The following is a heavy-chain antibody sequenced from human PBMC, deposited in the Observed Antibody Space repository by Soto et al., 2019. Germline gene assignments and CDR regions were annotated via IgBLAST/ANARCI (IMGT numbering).Heavy chain of an antibody. D-gene: IGHD2-15*01. V-gene: IGHV1-8*01. J-gene: IGHJ6*03. CDR1: GYTFTSYD. CDR3: ARGYCSGGSCYYYYYYYMDV. CDR2: MNPNSGNT. Sequence: ASVKVSCKASGYTFTSYDINWVRQATGQGLEWMGWMNPNSGNTGYAQKFQGRVTMTRNTSISTAYMELSSLRSEDTAVYYCARGYCSGGSCYYYYYYYMDVWGKGTTVTVSS.